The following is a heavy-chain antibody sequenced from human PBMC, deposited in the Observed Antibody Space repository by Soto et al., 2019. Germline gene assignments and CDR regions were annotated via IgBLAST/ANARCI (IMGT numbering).Heavy chain of an antibody. V-gene: IGHV4-30-4*01. CDR3: ARGRYCLTGSCFLNWLDS. D-gene: IGHD2-15*01. CDR1: GDSISNLDYF. J-gene: IGHJ5*01. CDR2: IYKSATT. Sequence: SETLSLTCSVSGDSISNLDYFWAWIRQPPGQALEYIGYIYKSATTYYNPSFESRVAISVDTSKSQFSLNVTSVTAADTAVYFCARGRYCLTGSCFLNWLDSWGKGALLTVSS.